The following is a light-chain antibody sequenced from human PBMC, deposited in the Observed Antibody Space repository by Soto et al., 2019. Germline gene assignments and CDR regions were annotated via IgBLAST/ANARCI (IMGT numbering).Light chain of an antibody. CDR3: LQYDSRYT. CDR1: QTITGW. Sequence: DIQMTQSPSTLSASVGDRFPITCRASQTITGWLAWYQQKPGKAPQLLIYDASSLENGFPSRFSGSGSGTEFTLTIISLQPDDFESYYCLQYDSRYTFGPGTQVEIK. V-gene: IGKV1-5*01. J-gene: IGKJ2*01. CDR2: DAS.